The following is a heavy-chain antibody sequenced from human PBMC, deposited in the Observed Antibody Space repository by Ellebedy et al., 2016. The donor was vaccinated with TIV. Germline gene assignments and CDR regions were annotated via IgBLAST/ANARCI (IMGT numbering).Heavy chain of an antibody. J-gene: IGHJ3*02. V-gene: IGHV3-9*01. CDR3: ARSQVLLAVADAFDI. Sequence: GGSLRLSCAASGFSVRSSHMSWVRQAPGKGLEWVSGISWNSGSIGYADSVKGRFTISRENAENSLYLQMNILRVEDTALYYCARSQVLLAVADAFDIWGQGTMVSVSS. CDR1: GFSVRSSH. CDR2: ISWNSGSI. D-gene: IGHD6-19*01.